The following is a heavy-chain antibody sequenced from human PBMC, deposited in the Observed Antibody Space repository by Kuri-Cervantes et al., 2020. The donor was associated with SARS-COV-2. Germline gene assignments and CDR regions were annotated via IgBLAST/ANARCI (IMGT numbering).Heavy chain of an antibody. CDR2: ISAYNGNT. D-gene: IGHD1-26*01. J-gene: IGHJ6*02. CDR3: ARASGSSLHYGMDV. V-gene: IGHV1-18*04. CDR1: GYTFTSYG. Sequence: ASVKVSCKASGYTFTSYGISWVRQAPGQGLEWMGWISAYNGNTNYAQKLQGRVTMTTDTSTSTAYMELSSLRSEDTAVYYCARASGSSLHYGMDVWGQGTTVTVSS.